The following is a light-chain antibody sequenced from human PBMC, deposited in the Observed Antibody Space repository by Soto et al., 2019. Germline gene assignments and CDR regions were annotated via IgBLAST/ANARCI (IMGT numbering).Light chain of an antibody. CDR2: GAS. Sequence: EIVMTQSPATLSVSPGERASLSCRASQSISTNLAWYQQKPGQAPRLFIYGASTRATVIPARFSGSGSGTEFTLTISSPQSEDFAVYYCQQYDKWPLTFGPGTKVDIE. CDR3: QQYDKWPLT. CDR1: QSISTN. V-gene: IGKV3-15*01. J-gene: IGKJ3*01.